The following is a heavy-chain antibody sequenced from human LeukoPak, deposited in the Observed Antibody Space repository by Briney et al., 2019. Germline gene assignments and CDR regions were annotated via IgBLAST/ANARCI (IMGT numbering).Heavy chain of an antibody. CDR1: GFAFSSYG. CDR2: VSYDGSNK. CDR3: ARGQYCSGTSCYAYYYYYNMDV. V-gene: IGHV3-30*03. D-gene: IGHD2-2*01. Sequence: GESLRLPCAASGFAFSSYGMHWVRQAPGKGLEWVAVVSYDGSNKYYADPVKGRFTISRDNSKNTLYLQMNSLRAEDTAVYYCARGQYCSGTSCYAYYYYYNMDVWGQGTTVTVSS. J-gene: IGHJ6*02.